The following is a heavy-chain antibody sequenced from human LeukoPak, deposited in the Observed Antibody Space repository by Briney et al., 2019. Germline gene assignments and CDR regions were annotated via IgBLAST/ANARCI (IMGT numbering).Heavy chain of an antibody. CDR2: ISSSGSTI. CDR1: GFTFSSYE. J-gene: IGHJ5*02. CDR3: ARDYYDFWSGHPGAALTFDP. V-gene: IGHV3-48*03. Sequence: GGSLRLSCAASGFTFSSYEMNWVRQAPGKGLEWVSYISSSGSTIYYADSVKGRFTISRDNAKNSLYLQMNSLRDEDTAVYYCARDYYDFWSGHPGAALTFDPWGQGTLVTVSS. D-gene: IGHD3-3*01.